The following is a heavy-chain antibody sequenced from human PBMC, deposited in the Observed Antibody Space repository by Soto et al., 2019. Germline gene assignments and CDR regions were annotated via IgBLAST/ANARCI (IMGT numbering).Heavy chain of an antibody. CDR2: ISYDGSNK. J-gene: IGHJ4*02. Sequence: QVQLVESGGGVVQPGRSLRLSCAASGFTFSSYAMHWVRQAPGKGLEWVAVISYDGSNKYYADSVKGRFTISRDNSKNTLYLQMNSLRAEDTAVYYCARDLGIVDHWGQGTLVTVSS. V-gene: IGHV3-30-3*01. CDR1: GFTFSSYA. D-gene: IGHD1-26*01. CDR3: ARDLGIVDH.